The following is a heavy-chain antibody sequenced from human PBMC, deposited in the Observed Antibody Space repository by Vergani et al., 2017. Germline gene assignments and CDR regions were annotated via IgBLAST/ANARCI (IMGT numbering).Heavy chain of an antibody. CDR2: IYTSGST. CDR1: GGSISSYY. J-gene: IGHJ6*02. D-gene: IGHD4-11*01. CDR3: ARVRRSKTGSSYYGMDV. Sequence: QVQLPESGPGLVKPSETLSLTCTVSGGSISSYYWSWLRQPAGKGLEWIGRIYTSGSTNYNPPLKSRVTMSVDTSKNQFSLKLSSVTAADTAVYYWARVRRSKTGSSYYGMDVWGQGTTVTVSS. V-gene: IGHV4-4*07.